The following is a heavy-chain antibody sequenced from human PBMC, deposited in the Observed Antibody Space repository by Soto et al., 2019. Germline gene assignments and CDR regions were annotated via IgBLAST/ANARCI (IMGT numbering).Heavy chain of an antibody. J-gene: IGHJ6*02. CDR1: GYTFTRYY. CDR3: ARGGYCSSTSCYTSYYYYGMDV. Sequence: ASVKVSCKASGYTFTRYYMHWVRQAPGQGLEWMGIINPSGGSTSYAQKFQGRVTMTRDTSTSTVYMELSSLRSEDTAVYYCARGGYCSSTSCYTSYYYYGMDVWGQGTTVTVSS. V-gene: IGHV1-46*01. CDR2: INPSGGST. D-gene: IGHD2-2*02.